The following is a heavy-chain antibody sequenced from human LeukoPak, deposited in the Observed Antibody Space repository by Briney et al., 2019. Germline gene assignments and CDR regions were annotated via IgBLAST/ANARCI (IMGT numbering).Heavy chain of an antibody. CDR1: GFTFGGYA. D-gene: IGHD1-26*01. CDR3: TRDRLSGIYWRDY. Sequence: GGSLRLSCIASGFTFGGYAMSWVRQAPGKGLEWVGFIRSKAYGGTTEYAASVKGRFTISRDDSKSIAYLQMNSLKTEDTAVYYCTRDRLSGIYWRDYWGQGTLVTVSP. J-gene: IGHJ4*02. CDR2: IRSKAYGGTT. V-gene: IGHV3-49*04.